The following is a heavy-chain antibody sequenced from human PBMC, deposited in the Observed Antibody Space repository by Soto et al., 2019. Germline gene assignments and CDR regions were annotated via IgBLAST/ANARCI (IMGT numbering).Heavy chain of an antibody. CDR1: GFTFSSYG. J-gene: IGHJ4*02. CDR3: VRGRGSGYYDY. CDR2: IWFDGSNK. Sequence: QVQLVESGGGVVQPGRSLRLSCEASGFTFSSYGMHWFRQAPGKGLEWVALIWFDGSNKYYADSAKGRFTISRDNSYNTLYLHMDSLRTEDTAVYYCVRGRGSGYYDYWGQGILVTVSS. D-gene: IGHD7-27*01. V-gene: IGHV3-33*01.